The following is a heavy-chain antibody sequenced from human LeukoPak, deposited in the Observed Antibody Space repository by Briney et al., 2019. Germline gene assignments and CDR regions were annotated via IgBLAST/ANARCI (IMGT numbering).Heavy chain of an antibody. V-gene: IGHV5-51*01. CDR1: GSIFTSYW. Sequence: GESLQISCLGSGSIFTSYWIGWVRQLPGKGLEWMGIIYPGDSDTRYSPSFQGQVTISADKSISTAYLQWSSLKASDTAMYYCARLRGTLLFDYWGQGTLVTVSS. J-gene: IGHJ4*02. D-gene: IGHD3-16*01. CDR2: IYPGDSDT. CDR3: ARLRGTLLFDY.